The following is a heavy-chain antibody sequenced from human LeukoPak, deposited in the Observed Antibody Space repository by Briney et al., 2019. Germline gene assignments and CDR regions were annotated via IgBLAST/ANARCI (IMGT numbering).Heavy chain of an antibody. V-gene: IGHV3-48*01. CDR2: ISSSSSTI. CDR1: GFTFSNYN. Sequence: PGGSLRLSCAASGFTFSNYNMNWVRQAPGKGLEWVSYISSSSSTIYYADSVKGRFTISRDNSKNTLYLQMNSLRAEDTAVYYCARDPGDSSSWYGVGFDYWGQGTLVTVSS. D-gene: IGHD6-13*01. J-gene: IGHJ4*02. CDR3: ARDPGDSSSWYGVGFDY.